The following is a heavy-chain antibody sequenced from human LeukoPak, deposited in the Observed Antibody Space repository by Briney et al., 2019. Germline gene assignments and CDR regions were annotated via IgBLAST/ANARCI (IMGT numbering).Heavy chain of an antibody. CDR2: IYDSGST. CDR1: GGSIRSSYYY. J-gene: IGHJ4*02. D-gene: IGHD3-22*01. Sequence: SETLSLTCTVSGGSIRSSYYYWGRIRQPPGKGLEWIGSIYDSGSTYYNPSLKSRVTISVDTSKNQFSLKLNSVTAADTAVYYCARGEYYDSSGYQDYWGQGTLVTVSS. CDR3: ARGEYYDSSGYQDY. V-gene: IGHV4-39*01.